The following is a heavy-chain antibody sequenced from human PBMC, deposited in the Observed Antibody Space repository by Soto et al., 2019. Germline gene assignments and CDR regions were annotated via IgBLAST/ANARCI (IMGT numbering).Heavy chain of an antibody. Sequence: GGSLRLSCAASGFTFSSYAMSWVRQAPGKGLEWVSAISGSGGSTYYADSVKGRFTISRDNSKNTLYLQMNSLRAEDTAVYYCAILSAAYSSGSFDYWGQGTLVTVSS. V-gene: IGHV3-23*01. CDR1: GFTFSSYA. J-gene: IGHJ4*02. CDR2: ISGSGGST. D-gene: IGHD6-19*01. CDR3: AILSAAYSSGSFDY.